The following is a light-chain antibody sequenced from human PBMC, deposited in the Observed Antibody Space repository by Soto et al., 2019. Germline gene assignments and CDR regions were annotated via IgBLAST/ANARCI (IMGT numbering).Light chain of an antibody. Sequence: DIQMTQSPSSLSASVGDRVTITCQASQDISNYLNWYQQKPGKAPKLLIYDAYNLETGVPSRFSGRGSGTCFPFTISSLQPEDIATYYCQQYDTLCTFGPGTKVDIK. V-gene: IGKV1-33*01. CDR2: DAY. CDR1: QDISNY. CDR3: QQYDTLCT. J-gene: IGKJ3*01.